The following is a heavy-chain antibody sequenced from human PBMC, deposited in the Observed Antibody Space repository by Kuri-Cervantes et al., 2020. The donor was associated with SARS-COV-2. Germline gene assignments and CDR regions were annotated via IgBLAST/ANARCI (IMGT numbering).Heavy chain of an antibody. CDR3: ARVRSVLGEVYFDY. D-gene: IGHD3-10*01. J-gene: IGHJ4*02. CDR1: GGSISSGSYY. CDR2: IYTSGST. Sequence: SETLSLTGTVSGGSISSGSYYWSWIRQPAGKGLEWVGRIYTSGSTNYHPSLKSRLTISVDTSKNQISLKQGSVTATDKAVYYCARVRSVLGEVYFDYWGQGTLVTVSS. V-gene: IGHV4-61*02.